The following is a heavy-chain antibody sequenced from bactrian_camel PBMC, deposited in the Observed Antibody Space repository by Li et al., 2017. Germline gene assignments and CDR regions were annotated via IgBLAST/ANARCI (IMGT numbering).Heavy chain of an antibody. CDR1: APAFSHYC. V-gene: IGHV3S45*01. Sequence: HVQLVESGGGLVQAGGSLKISCTASAPAFSHYCMGWFRQIPVNEREGVANLDNGDGSTKYADPVKGRFTISKDNAKNTLYLQMNSLKPEDTAMYYCAAAPYVGASGYCYAHLVTEYSNSDQGTQVTVS. D-gene: IGHD1*01. CDR3: AAAPYVGASGYCYAHLVTEYSN. J-gene: IGHJ4*01. CDR2: LDNGDGST.